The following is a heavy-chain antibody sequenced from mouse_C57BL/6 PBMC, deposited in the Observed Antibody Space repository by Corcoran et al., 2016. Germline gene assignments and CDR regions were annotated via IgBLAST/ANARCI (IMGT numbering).Heavy chain of an antibody. J-gene: IGHJ2*01. CDR1: GYSITSGYY. D-gene: IGHD2-3*01. V-gene: IGHV3-6*01. Sequence: DVQLQESGPGLVKPSQSLSLTCSVTGYSITSGYYWNWIRQFPGNKLEWMGYISYDGSNNYNPSLKNRISITRDTSKNQFFLRLNSVTTEDTATYDCARGDDCSDSWFPYYFDYWGQGTTLTVSS. CDR3: ARGDDCSDSWFPYYFDY. CDR2: ISYDGSN.